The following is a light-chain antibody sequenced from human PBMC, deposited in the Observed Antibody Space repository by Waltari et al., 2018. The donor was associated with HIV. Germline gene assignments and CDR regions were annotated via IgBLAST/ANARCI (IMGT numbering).Light chain of an antibody. J-gene: IGKJ1*01. Sequence: EIVLTQSPDTLSLSPGERATLSCRASQTITSSYLAWYQQKPGQAPRVLIYDISSRATGIPDRFSGSGSGTDFTLTISRLEPEDFAVYYCQHYGSVLWTFGQGTKVEIK. V-gene: IGKV3-20*01. CDR2: DIS. CDR3: QHYGSVLWT. CDR1: QTITSSY.